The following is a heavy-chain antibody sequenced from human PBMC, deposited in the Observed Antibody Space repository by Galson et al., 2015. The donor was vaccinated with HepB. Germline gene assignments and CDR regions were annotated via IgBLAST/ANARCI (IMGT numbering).Heavy chain of an antibody. V-gene: IGHV3-7*03. Sequence: SLRLSCAASGFTFSSYWMSWVRQAPGKGLEWVANMKQDGSEKYYVDSVKGRFTISRDNAQNSLYLQMNSLRAEDTAVYYCARDCSTSCQGGWYFDLWGRGTLVTVSS. CDR1: GFTFSSYW. J-gene: IGHJ2*01. CDR3: ARDCSTSCQGGWYFDL. CDR2: MKQDGSEK. D-gene: IGHD2-2*01.